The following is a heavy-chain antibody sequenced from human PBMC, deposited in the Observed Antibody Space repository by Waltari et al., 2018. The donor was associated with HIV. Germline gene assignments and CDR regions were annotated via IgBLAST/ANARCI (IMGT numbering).Heavy chain of an antibody. Sequence: QVQLQPWGAGLLKPSETLSLPCAVSGGSFSGYYWSWIRQPPGKGLEWIGEINHSGSTNYNPSLKSRVTISVDTSKNQFSLKLSSVTAADTAVYYCARGGGATRYWGQGTLVTVSS. CDR3: ARGGGATRY. CDR1: GGSFSGYY. V-gene: IGHV4-34*01. CDR2: INHSGST. D-gene: IGHD1-26*01. J-gene: IGHJ4*02.